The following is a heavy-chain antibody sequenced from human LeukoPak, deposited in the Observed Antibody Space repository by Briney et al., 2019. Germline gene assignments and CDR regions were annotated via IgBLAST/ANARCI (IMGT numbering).Heavy chain of an antibody. D-gene: IGHD1-20*01. Sequence: SETLSLTCTVSGGSISYYYWHWIRQPPGKGLEWIGNVYNSGTTNYNPSLKSRVSISIDTSKNQFSLMLHSVTAADTAVCYCASIVTGDWCFDLWGRGALVTVSS. CDR3: ASIVTGDWCFDL. V-gene: IGHV4-59*01. J-gene: IGHJ2*01. CDR2: VYNSGTT. CDR1: GGSISYYY.